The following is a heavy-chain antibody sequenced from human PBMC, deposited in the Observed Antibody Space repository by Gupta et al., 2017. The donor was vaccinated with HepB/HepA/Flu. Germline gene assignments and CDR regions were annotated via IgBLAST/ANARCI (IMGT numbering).Heavy chain of an antibody. Sequence: EVQLVQSGAEVKKPGESLKISCKGSGYRVTRYWIGWVRQMPGKGLEWMGTIYPGDSDTRYSPSFQGQVTISADKSISTAYLQWSSLKASDTAMYYCARRGDCSNGVCDHYYYYYMDVWGKGTTVTVSS. CDR2: IYPGDSDT. CDR1: GYRVTRYW. J-gene: IGHJ6*03. V-gene: IGHV5-51*01. D-gene: IGHD2-8*01. CDR3: ARRGDCSNGVCDHYYYYYMDV.